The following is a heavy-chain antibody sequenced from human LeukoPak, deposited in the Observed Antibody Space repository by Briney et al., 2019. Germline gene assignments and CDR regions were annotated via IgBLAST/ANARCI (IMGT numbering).Heavy chain of an antibody. V-gene: IGHV4-31*03. D-gene: IGHD3-22*01. CDR2: IYYSGST. J-gene: IGHJ4*02. CDR3: ARSSSGYYLEY. Sequence: PSQNLSLTCTVSGGSISSGGYYWSWIRQHPGKGLEWIGYIYYSGSTYYNPSLKSRVTISVDTSKNQFSLKLSSVTAAVTAVYYCARSSSGYYLEYWGQGTLVTVSS. CDR1: GGSISSGGYY.